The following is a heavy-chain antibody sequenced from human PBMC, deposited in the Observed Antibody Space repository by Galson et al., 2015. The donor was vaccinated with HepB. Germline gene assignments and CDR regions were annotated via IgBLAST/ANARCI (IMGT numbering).Heavy chain of an antibody. J-gene: IGHJ4*02. CDR1: GYTFSNYD. Sequence: SVKVSCKAVGYTFSNYDIAWVRQATGQGLEWIGWRKPNSGNTGIAPKFRGRLTLTGDSSTNSAYMELSSLASEDTALYYCARAIRGHLYSDSWGQGTLVTVSS. V-gene: IGHV1-8*02. CDR3: ARAIRGHLYSDS. D-gene: IGHD5-12*01. CDR2: RKPNSGNT.